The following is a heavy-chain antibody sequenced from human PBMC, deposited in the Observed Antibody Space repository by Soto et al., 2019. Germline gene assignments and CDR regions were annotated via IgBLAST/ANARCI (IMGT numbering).Heavy chain of an antibody. CDR3: ARDMTYYDFGSGYFHNNYYGMDV. D-gene: IGHD3-3*01. Sequence: VASVKVSCKASGYTFTSYAMNWVRQAPGQRLEWMGWINAGNGNTKYSQKFQGRVTITRDTSATTAYMELSSLRSEDTAAYYCARDMTYYDFGSGYFHNNYYGMDVWGQGTTVTVSS. CDR1: GYTFTSYA. CDR2: INAGNGNT. J-gene: IGHJ6*02. V-gene: IGHV1-3*01.